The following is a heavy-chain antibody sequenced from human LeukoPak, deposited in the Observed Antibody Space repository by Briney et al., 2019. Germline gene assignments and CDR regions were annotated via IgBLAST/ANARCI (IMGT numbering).Heavy chain of an antibody. V-gene: IGHV3-48*03. CDR2: ISSSGSTI. J-gene: IGHJ6*04. CDR3: AELGITMIGGV. CDR1: GFTFSSYE. D-gene: IGHD3-10*02. Sequence: GGSLRLSCAASGFTFSSYEMNCVRQAPGKGLEWVSYISSSGSTIYYADSVKGLFTISRDNAKNSLYLQMNSLRAEDTAVYYCAELGITMIGGVWGKGTTVTISS.